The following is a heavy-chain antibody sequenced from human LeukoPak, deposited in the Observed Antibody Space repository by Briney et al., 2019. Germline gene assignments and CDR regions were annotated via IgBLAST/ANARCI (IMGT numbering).Heavy chain of an antibody. J-gene: IGHJ3*02. Sequence: PGASVKVSCKASGGTFSSYAISWVRQAPGQGLEWMGGIIPIFGTANYAQKFQGRVTITADESTSTAYMELSSLRSEDTAVYYCARDGRTDGGYCSSTSCYGDAFDIWGQGTMVTVSS. V-gene: IGHV1-69*13. CDR1: GGTFSSYA. CDR2: IIPIFGTA. D-gene: IGHD2-2*01. CDR3: ARDGRTDGGYCSSTSCYGDAFDI.